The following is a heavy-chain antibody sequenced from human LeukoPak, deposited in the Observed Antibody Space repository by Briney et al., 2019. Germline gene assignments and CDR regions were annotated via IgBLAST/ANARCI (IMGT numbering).Heavy chain of an antibody. Sequence: SETLSLTCAVSGGSISRGGYSCGWIRQPPGGGLEWIEYIYYSRSISYNSSLKSRVTISVNTSKNQFSLKLSYVTAADTAVYYCAREEALGSGSFDYWGQGTLVSVSS. CDR1: GGSISRGGYS. D-gene: IGHD1-26*01. V-gene: IGHV4-61*08. CDR2: IYYSRSI. CDR3: AREEALGSGSFDY. J-gene: IGHJ4*02.